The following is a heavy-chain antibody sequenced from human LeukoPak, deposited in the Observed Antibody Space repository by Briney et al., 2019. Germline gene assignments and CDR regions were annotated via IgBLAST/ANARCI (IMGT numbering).Heavy chain of an antibody. CDR1: GYTFTGYY. D-gene: IGHD1-26*01. V-gene: IGHV1-2*02. CDR2: INPNSGGT. J-gene: IGHJ5*02. Sequence: ASVKVSCKASGYTFTGYYMHWVRQAPGQGLEWVGWINPNSGGTNYAQKFQGRVTMTRDTSISTAYMELSRLRSDDTAVYYCARASGSYTATSWFDPWGQGTLVTVSS. CDR3: ARASGSYTATSWFDP.